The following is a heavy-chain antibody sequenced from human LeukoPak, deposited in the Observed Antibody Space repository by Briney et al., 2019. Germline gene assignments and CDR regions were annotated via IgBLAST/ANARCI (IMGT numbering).Heavy chain of an antibody. J-gene: IGHJ4*02. CDR2: IGFDGSDH. V-gene: IGHV3-30*02. D-gene: IGHD3-22*01. CDR3: AKGPHYYDSSGSDDFDY. Sequence: GGSLRLSCAASGFTFSNYGMHWARQAPGKGLEWVAFIGFDGSDHSYADSVKGRFTISRDNSKNTLYLQMNSLRAEDTAVYYCAKGPHYYDSSGSDDFDYWGQGTLVTVSS. CDR1: GFTFSNYG.